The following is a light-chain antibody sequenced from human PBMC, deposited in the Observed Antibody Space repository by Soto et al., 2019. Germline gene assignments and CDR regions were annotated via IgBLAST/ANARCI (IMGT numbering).Light chain of an antibody. J-gene: IGLJ1*01. CDR1: NHNIGSNY. Sequence: VPSPAPPESRAPGERGTLFFSLKNHNIGSNYVYWYQQLPGTAPKLLIYRNNQRPSGVPDRFSGSKSGTSASLAISGLRSEDEADYYCAAWDDSLSAPYVFGTGTKVTVL. CDR3: AAWDDSLSAPYV. V-gene: IGLV1-47*01. CDR2: RNN.